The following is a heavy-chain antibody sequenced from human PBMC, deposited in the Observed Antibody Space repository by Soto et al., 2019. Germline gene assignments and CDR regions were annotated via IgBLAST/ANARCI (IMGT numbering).Heavy chain of an antibody. D-gene: IGHD3-3*01. J-gene: IGHJ6*02. CDR3: ARDGAFWSGSYYSYGMDV. Sequence: SETLSLTCTVSGGSISSYYWSWIRQPPGKGLEWIGYIYYSGSTNFNPSLKSRVTISVDTSKNQFSLKLSSVTAADTAVYYCARDGAFWSGSYYSYGMDVWGQGTTVTVSS. V-gene: IGHV4-59*01. CDR2: IYYSGST. CDR1: GGSISSYY.